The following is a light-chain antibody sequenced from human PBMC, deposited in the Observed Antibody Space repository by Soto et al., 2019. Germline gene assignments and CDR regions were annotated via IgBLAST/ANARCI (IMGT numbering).Light chain of an antibody. J-gene: IGLJ3*02. CDR2: EVS. Sequence: QSALTQPASVSGSPGQSITISCTGTRSDVGGYNYVSWYQQHPGKAPKLMIYEVSNRPSGCSNRFSGSKSHNTASLTISGLQAEDEADYYCSSYTTSSTHWVFGGGTKVTVL. CDR1: RSDVGGYNY. V-gene: IGLV2-14*01. CDR3: SSYTTSSTHWV.